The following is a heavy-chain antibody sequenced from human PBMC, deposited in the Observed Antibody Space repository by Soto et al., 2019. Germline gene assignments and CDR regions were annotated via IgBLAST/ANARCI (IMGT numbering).Heavy chain of an antibody. Sequence: QTGGSLRLSCAASGFTFSSYAMSWVRQAPGKGLEWVSAISGSGGSTYYADSVKGRFTISRDNSKNTLCLQMNSLRAEDTAVYYCAKEKFQWLLLALFDYWGQGTLVTVSS. CDR1: GFTFSSYA. D-gene: IGHD3-22*01. J-gene: IGHJ4*02. CDR2: ISGSGGST. CDR3: AKEKFQWLLLALFDY. V-gene: IGHV3-23*01.